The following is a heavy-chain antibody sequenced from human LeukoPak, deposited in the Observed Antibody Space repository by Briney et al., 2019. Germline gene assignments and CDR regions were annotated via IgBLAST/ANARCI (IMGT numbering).Heavy chain of an antibody. CDR3: ATKQWLAPPPDS. J-gene: IGHJ4*02. Sequence: LPGGSLRLSCAAYGFTFSKYWMLWVRQAPGKGLESVSRINTDGTVTTYADSVKGRFTVSRDNADNTMFLQMNSVRDEDTAVYYCATKQWLAPPPDSWGQGTPVTVSS. CDR1: GFTFSKYW. V-gene: IGHV3-74*01. CDR2: INTDGTVT. D-gene: IGHD6-19*01.